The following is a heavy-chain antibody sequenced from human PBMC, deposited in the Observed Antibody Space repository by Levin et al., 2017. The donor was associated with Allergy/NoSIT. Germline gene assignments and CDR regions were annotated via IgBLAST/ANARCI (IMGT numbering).Heavy chain of an antibody. CDR2: IYSGGST. J-gene: IGHJ4*02. CDR1: GFTVSSNY. V-gene: IGHV3-66*02. Sequence: GESLKISCAASGFTVSSNYMSWVRQAPGKGLEWVSVIYSGGSTYYADSVKGRFTISRDNSKNTLYLQMNSLRAEDTAVYYCARAYEGYIDYWGQGTLVTVSS. D-gene: IGHD5-12*01. CDR3: ARAYEGYIDY.